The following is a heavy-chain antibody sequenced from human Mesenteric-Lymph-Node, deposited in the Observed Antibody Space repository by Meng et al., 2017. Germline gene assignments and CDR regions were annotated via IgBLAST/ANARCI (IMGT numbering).Heavy chain of an antibody. J-gene: IGHJ4*02. Sequence: SETLSLTCTVSGGSISDYYWIWVRQSPGKGLEWLGYSFYTGSTNYNPSLKSRVTISLDTSKNQFSLDLSSVTAADTAMYYCARSNSGHFDHWGQGTLVTVSS. CDR2: SFYTGST. CDR1: GGSISDYY. CDR3: ARSNSGHFDH. D-gene: IGHD4-23*01. V-gene: IGHV4-59*01.